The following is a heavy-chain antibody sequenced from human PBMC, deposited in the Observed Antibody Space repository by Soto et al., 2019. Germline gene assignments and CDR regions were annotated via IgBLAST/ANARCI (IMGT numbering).Heavy chain of an antibody. V-gene: IGHV1-69*06. CDR3: ARGGFISSWRFDY. CDR2: IVPFIGTT. J-gene: IGHJ4*02. CDR1: ADTFNSYA. Sequence: QVQLVQSGAEVKKPGSSVKVSCRASADTFNSYAISWVRQAPGQGLEWMGGIVPFIGTTNYEERLQGRATITADKSTSTVYMELSSLRSEDTAVYYCARGGFISSWRFDYWGQGTLVTVSS. D-gene: IGHD6-13*01.